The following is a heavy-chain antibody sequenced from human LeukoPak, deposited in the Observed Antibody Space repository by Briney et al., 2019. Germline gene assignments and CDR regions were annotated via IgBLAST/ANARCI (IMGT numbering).Heavy chain of an antibody. J-gene: IGHJ4*02. V-gene: IGHV3-7*04. D-gene: IGHD6-19*01. Sequence: GGSLRLSCAASGFTLSTYWMSWVRQAPGKGLEWVANIKEDGSEKYYVDSVKGQFTISRDNAKNSLYLQMNSLRVEDTAVYHCARARLAVSGNYFENWGQGTLVTVSS. CDR2: IKEDGSEK. CDR1: GFTLSTYW. CDR3: ARARLAVSGNYFEN.